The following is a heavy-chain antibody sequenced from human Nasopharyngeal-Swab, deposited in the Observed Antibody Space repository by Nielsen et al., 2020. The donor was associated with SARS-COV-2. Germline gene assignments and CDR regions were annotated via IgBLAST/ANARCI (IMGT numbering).Heavy chain of an antibody. J-gene: IGHJ4*02. CDR1: GFTFSYYW. CDR2: IKQDGSEK. V-gene: IGHV3-7*01. CDR3: ARSRIDY. Sequence: GESLKISCAASGFTFSYYWMSWVRQAPGKGLEWVANIKQDGSEKYYVDSVKGRFTISRDNAKNSVYLQMNSLRAEDTAVHYCARSRIDYWGQGTLVTVSS.